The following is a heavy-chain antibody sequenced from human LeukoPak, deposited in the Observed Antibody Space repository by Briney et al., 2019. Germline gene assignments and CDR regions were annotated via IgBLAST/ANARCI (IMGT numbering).Heavy chain of an antibody. CDR3: AGGGIQWLIRGGTFDI. Sequence: SETLSLTCTVSGGSISSYYWTWIRQPPGEGLEWIGSLYYSGSTYYNPSLKSRVTISIDTSKSQFSLNLSSVTAADTAVYYCAGGGIQWLIRGGTFDIWGQGTMVTVSS. J-gene: IGHJ3*02. CDR2: LYYSGST. D-gene: IGHD5-12*01. V-gene: IGHV4-39*07. CDR1: GGSISSYY.